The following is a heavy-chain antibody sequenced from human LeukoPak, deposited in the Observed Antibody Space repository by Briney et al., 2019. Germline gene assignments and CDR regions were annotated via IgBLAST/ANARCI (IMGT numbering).Heavy chain of an antibody. Sequence: GGSLRLSCAASGFTFSSYTMSWVRQAPGKGLEWVSAISESGSSTYYPDPVKGRFTISRDNSKNTMYLQMNSLRVEDTAVYYCARYSGTYRDYWGQGTLVTVSS. D-gene: IGHD3-10*01. CDR1: GFTFSSYT. J-gene: IGHJ4*02. V-gene: IGHV3-23*01. CDR3: ARYSGTYRDY. CDR2: ISESGSST.